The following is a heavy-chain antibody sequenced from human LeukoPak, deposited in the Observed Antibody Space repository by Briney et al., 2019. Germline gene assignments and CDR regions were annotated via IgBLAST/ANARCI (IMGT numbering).Heavy chain of an antibody. V-gene: IGHV1-2*02. D-gene: IGHD3-9*01. Sequence: ASVKVSCKASGYTFTCYYMHWVRQAPGQGLEWMGWINPNSGGTNYAQEFQGRVTMTRDTSISTAYMELSRLRSDDTAVYYCARDLAEYYDILTGTHDYWGQGTLVTVSS. J-gene: IGHJ4*02. CDR1: GYTFTCYY. CDR2: INPNSGGT. CDR3: ARDLAEYYDILTGTHDY.